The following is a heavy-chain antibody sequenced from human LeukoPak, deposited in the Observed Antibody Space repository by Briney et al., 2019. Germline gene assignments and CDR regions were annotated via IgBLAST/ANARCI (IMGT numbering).Heavy chain of an antibody. V-gene: IGHV4-39*01. J-gene: IGHJ4*02. Sequence: KASETLSRTCTVSGGSISSSSYYWGWIRQPPGKGLEWIGSIYYSGSTFYNPSLKSRVTISLDTSKNQFSLRLTSVTAADTAVYYCARHAHSSIAANIDYWGQGTQVTVSS. CDR2: IYYSGST. CDR3: ARHAHSSIAANIDY. D-gene: IGHD6-6*01. CDR1: GGSISSSSYY.